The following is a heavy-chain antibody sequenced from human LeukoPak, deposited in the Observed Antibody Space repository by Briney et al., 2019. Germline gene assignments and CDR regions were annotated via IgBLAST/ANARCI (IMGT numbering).Heavy chain of an antibody. CDR1: GYSFTSYW. CDR3: ARRSLHYDILTGHYDY. D-gene: IGHD3-9*01. V-gene: IGHV5-51*01. CDR2: IYPGDSDT. Sequence: GESLKISCKGSGYSFTSYWIGWVRQMPGKGLEWMGIIYPGDSDTRYSPSFQGQVTISADKSISTAYLQWSSLKASDTAMYYCARRSLHYDILTGHYDYWGQGTLVTVSS. J-gene: IGHJ4*02.